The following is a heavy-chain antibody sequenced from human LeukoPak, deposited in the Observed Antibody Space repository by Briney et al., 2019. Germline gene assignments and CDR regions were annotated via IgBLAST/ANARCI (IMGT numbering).Heavy chain of an antibody. V-gene: IGHV1-46*01. D-gene: IGHD6-19*01. CDR3: ARDPRGAVAGTRNGMDV. CDR2: INPSGGST. Sequence: ASVTVSCTASGYTFTSYYMHWVRQAPGQGLEWVGIINPSGGSTSYAQKFQGRVTMTRDTSTSTVYMELSSLRSEDTAVYYCARDPRGAVAGTRNGMDVWGQGTTVTVSS. J-gene: IGHJ6*02. CDR1: GYTFTSYY.